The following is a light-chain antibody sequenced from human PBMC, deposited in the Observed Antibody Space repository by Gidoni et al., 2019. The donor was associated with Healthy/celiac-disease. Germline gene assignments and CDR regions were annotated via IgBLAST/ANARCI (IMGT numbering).Light chain of an antibody. Sequence: QSPLTHPPSRSRSPVPSVTSSFTGTSSDGGGDNYVSLYQQHPGKAPNLIIYEISKRPSAVPDRFSGSKSGNTAALTVSGLQDEDEADYYCSSYAGSNNLVFGGGTKLTVL. J-gene: IGLJ2*01. CDR2: EIS. CDR3: SSYAGSNNLV. CDR1: SSDGGGDNY. V-gene: IGLV2-8*01.